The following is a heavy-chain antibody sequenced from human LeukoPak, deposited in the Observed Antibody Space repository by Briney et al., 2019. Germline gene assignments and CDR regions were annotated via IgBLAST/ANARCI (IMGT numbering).Heavy chain of an antibody. J-gene: IGHJ6*02. V-gene: IGHV1-46*01. D-gene: IGHD2-2*01. Sequence: GASVKVSCKASGYTFTSYYMHWVRQAPGQGLEWMGIINPSGGSTSYAQKFQGRVTMTRDTSTSTVYMELSSLRSEDTAVYYCARDQGPIVVVPAAIPGLDVWGQGTTVTVSS. CDR3: ARDQGPIVVVPAAIPGLDV. CDR1: GYTFTSYY. CDR2: INPSGGST.